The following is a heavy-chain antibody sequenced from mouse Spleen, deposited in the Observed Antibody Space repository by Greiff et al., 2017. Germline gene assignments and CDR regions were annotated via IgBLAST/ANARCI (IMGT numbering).Heavy chain of an antibody. J-gene: IGHJ2*01. CDR1: GYTFTSYW. D-gene: IGHD2-4*01. V-gene: IGHV1-50*01. CDR2: IDPSDSYT. CDR3: ARGGYDSYFDY. Sequence: VKLQQPGAELVKPGASVKLSCKASGYTFTSYWMQWVKQRPGQGLEWIGEIDPSDSYTNYNEKFKGKATLTADTSSSTAYMQLSSLTSEDSAIYYCARGGYDSYFDYWGQGTTLTVSS.